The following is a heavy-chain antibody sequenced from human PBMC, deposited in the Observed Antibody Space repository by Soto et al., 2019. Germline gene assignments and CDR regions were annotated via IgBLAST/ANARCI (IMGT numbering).Heavy chain of an antibody. J-gene: IGHJ4*02. CDR3: ARLLGSFLDY. CDR2: IYPGDSDT. CDR1: GHSSMSYW. V-gene: IGHV5-51*01. D-gene: IGHD1-26*01. Sequence: GESLKISCQGSGHSSMSYWIGWMRQMPGKGLEWMGIIYPGDSDTRYSPSFQGQVTISVDKSTSTAYLQWSSLKASDTAIYYCARLLGSFLDYWGQGTLVTVSS.